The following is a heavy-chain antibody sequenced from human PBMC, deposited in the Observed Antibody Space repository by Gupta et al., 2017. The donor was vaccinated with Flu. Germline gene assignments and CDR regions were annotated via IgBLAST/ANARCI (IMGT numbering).Heavy chain of an antibody. D-gene: IGHD3-16*01. CDR3: ARRGAYFFDY. CDR2: VYFTGNT. Sequence: GDSLNSGSYFWSWIRQHPGKGLEWIGYVYFTGNTYYNPSLQSRVSISVDRSKNQFSLEVGSVTAADTAVYYGARRGAYFFDYGGQGTLVSVSS. CDR1: GDSLNSGSYF. V-gene: IGHV4-31*02. J-gene: IGHJ4*02.